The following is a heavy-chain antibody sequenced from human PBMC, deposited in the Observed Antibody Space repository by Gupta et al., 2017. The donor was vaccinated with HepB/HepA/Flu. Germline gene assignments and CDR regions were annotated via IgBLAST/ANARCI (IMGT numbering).Heavy chain of an antibody. Sequence: QVQLVQSGAEVQKPGASVKISCKASGYTFTSFSIHWVRQAPGQGLEWMGWIVAGSGHTKYSQTFQGRVSITMDTSASIVYMELSSLTSEDTAVFYCVRERPGMLDYWGQGTPVTV. J-gene: IGHJ4*02. V-gene: IGHV1-3*01. CDR2: IVAGSGHT. D-gene: IGHD1-14*01. CDR1: GYTFTSFS. CDR3: VRERPGMLDY.